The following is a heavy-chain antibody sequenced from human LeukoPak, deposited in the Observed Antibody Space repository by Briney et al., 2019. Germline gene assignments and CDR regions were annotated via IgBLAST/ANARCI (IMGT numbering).Heavy chain of an antibody. CDR1: GYTFTSYW. J-gene: IGHJ4*02. Sequence: GESLKISCQGSGYTFTSYWIGWVRQMPGKGLEWMGIVYPGDSDVRYSPSFQGQVTFSADKSITTAYLQWSSLKASDTAMYYCARREPATKSFDYWGQGTLVTVSS. CDR2: VYPGDSDV. CDR3: ARREPATKSFDY. D-gene: IGHD5-24*01. V-gene: IGHV5-51*01.